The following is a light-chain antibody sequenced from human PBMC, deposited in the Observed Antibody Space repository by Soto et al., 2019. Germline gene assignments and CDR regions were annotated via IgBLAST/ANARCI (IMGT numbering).Light chain of an antibody. CDR1: QSINTF. V-gene: IGKV3-11*01. Sequence: EVLLTQSPATLSVSPGESVTLSCRASQSINTFLAWYQQKPGQAPRLLIYDGSYRAAGIPARFSGRGSGTDFTLTINSLEPEDFAVYHCQQRSIWPLTFGGGTRVE. CDR3: QQRSIWPLT. J-gene: IGKJ4*01. CDR2: DGS.